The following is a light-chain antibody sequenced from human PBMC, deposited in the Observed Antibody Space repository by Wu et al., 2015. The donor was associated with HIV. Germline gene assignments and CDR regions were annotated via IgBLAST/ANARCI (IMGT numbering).Light chain of an antibody. CDR3: HQYNHWPGT. Sequence: EIVMTQSPATLSVSPGERATLSCRATQSVNINLAWYQQKPGQAPRLLIYGASTRATGIPARFSGSGSGTEFTLTITSMQSEDFALYYCHQYNHWPGTFGQGTKLEIK. CDR1: QSVNIN. J-gene: IGKJ2*02. CDR2: GAS. V-gene: IGKV3-15*01.